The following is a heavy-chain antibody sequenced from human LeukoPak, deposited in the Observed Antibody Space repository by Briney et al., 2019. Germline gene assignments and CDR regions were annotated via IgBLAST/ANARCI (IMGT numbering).Heavy chain of an antibody. Sequence: PGGSLRLSCAASGFTFSSYWMSWVRQATGRGLKWVANIKQDGSDKYYVDSVKGRFTISRDNAKNSLFLQMNSLRAEDTAVYYCAIRSYNSGWNFDYWGQGTLVTVSS. V-gene: IGHV3-7*01. CDR2: IKQDGSDK. CDR3: AIRSYNSGWNFDY. D-gene: IGHD6-19*01. CDR1: GFTFSSYW. J-gene: IGHJ4*02.